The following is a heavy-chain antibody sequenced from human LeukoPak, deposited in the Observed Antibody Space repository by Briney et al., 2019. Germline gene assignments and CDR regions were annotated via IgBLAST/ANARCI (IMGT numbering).Heavy chain of an antibody. CDR2: INSDGSST. J-gene: IGHJ3*02. CDR1: GFTFITFW. Sequence: PGGSLRLSCAASGFTFITFWMYWVRQAPGKGLVCVSRINSDGSSTNYADSVKGRFTISRDNAKNTVYLQRNSLRAEDTAVYYCTRVAHIRDAFDIWGQGTMVTVSS. V-gene: IGHV3-74*01. D-gene: IGHD2-21*01. CDR3: TRVAHIRDAFDI.